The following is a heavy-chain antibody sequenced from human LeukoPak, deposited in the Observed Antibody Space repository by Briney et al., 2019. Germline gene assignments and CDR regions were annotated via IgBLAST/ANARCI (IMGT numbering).Heavy chain of an antibody. D-gene: IGHD2-15*01. V-gene: IGHV4-39*07. CDR1: GGSISSSSYY. Sequence: SETLSLTCTVSGGSISSSSYYWGWIRQPPGKGLEWIGSIYYSGSTNYNPSLKSRVTISVDTSKNQFSLKLSSVTAADTAVYYCARVGSGGSPYYYYYYMDVWGKGTTVTISS. CDR3: ARVGSGGSPYYYYYYMDV. CDR2: IYYSGST. J-gene: IGHJ6*03.